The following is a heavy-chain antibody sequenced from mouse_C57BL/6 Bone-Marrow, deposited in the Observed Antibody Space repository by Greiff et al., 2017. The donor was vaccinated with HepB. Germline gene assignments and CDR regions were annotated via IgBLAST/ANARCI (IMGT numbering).Heavy chain of an antibody. Sequence: VQLKESGGDLVKPGGSLKLSCAASGFTFSSYGMSWVRQTPDKRLEWVATISSGGSYTYYPDSVKGRFTISRDNAKNTLYLQMSSLKSEDTAMYYCARRNWVDNWGQGTTLTVSS. CDR3: ARRNWVDN. CDR1: GFTFSSYG. J-gene: IGHJ2*01. V-gene: IGHV5-6*01. CDR2: ISSGGSYT. D-gene: IGHD4-1*01.